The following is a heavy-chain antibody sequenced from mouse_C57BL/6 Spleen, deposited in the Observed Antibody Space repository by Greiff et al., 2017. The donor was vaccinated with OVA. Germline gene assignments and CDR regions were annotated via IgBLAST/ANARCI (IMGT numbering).Heavy chain of an antibody. CDR2: INPNNGGT. CDR3: ARDAHYYGSSYYYAMDY. CDR1: GYTFTDYY. D-gene: IGHD1-1*01. J-gene: IGHJ4*01. Sequence: VQLQQSGPELVKPGASVKISCKASGYTFTDYYMNWVKQSHGKSLEWIGDINPNNGGTSYNQKFKGKATLTVDKSSSTAYMELRSLTSEDSAVYYCARDAHYYGSSYYYAMDYWGQGTSVTVSS. V-gene: IGHV1-26*01.